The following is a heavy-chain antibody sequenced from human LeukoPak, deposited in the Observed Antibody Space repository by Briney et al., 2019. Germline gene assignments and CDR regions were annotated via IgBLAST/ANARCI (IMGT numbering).Heavy chain of an antibody. Sequence: GASVKVSCKTSGYTFTDYYMHWVRQAPGHGLEWMGWINPNSGGTHYAQNFQGRVTMTRDTSISTAYMELSRLRSDDSAVYYCAREPLYYYCSGHVDYWGQGTLVTVSS. CDR2: INPNSGGT. V-gene: IGHV1-2*02. CDR1: GYTFTDYY. J-gene: IGHJ4*02. CDR3: AREPLYYYCSGHVDY. D-gene: IGHD3-10*01.